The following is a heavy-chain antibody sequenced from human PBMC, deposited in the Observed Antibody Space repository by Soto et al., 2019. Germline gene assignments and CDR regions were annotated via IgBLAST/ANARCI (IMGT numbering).Heavy chain of an antibody. Sequence: GGSLRLSCAASGFTFSSYAMNWVRQAPGKXLEWVSSISGSGGDTYYTDSVKGRFTISRDNSKNTLYLQMNSLRAEDTAVYYCAKMGYCISTSCFTYFDYWGQGCLVTVSS. J-gene: IGHJ4*02. CDR3: AKMGYCISTSCFTYFDY. D-gene: IGHD2-2*02. V-gene: IGHV3-23*01. CDR2: ISGSGGDT. CDR1: GFTFSSYA.